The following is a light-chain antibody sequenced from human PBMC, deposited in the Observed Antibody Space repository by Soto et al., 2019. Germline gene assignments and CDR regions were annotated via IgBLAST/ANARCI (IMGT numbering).Light chain of an antibody. CDR1: QTVRNNY. Sequence: EFVLTQSPGTLSLSPGERATLSCRAIQTVRNNYLAWYQQKPGQAPRLLIYDASSRATGIPDRFSGGGSGTDFTLTISRLEPEDFAVYYCQQRGNRPPWTFGQGTKVDIK. CDR2: DAS. CDR3: QQRGNRPPWT. V-gene: IGKV3D-20*02. J-gene: IGKJ1*01.